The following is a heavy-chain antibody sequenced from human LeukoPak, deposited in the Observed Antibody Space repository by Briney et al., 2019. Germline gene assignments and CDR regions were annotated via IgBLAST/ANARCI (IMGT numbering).Heavy chain of an antibody. CDR2: ISAYNGNT. CDR3: ATDIAAAGTGFVDY. Sequence: ASVKVSCKAPGYTFTSYGISWVRQAPGQGLEWMGWISAYNGNTNYAQKLQGRVTMTTDTSTSTAYMELRSLRSDDTAVYYCATDIAAAGTGFVDYWGQGTLVTVSS. CDR1: GYTFTSYG. D-gene: IGHD6-13*01. J-gene: IGHJ4*02. V-gene: IGHV1-18*01.